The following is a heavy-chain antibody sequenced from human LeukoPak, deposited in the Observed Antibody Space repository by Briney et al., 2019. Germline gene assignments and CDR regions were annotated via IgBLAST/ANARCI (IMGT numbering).Heavy chain of an antibody. CDR3: ASPYYDFWSGLMARLNNYYYYYMDV. Sequence: PSETLSLTCTVSGGSISSSSYYWGWIRQPPGKGLEWIGSIYYSGSTYYNPSLKSRVTISVDTSKNQFSLKLSSVTAADTAVYYCASPYYDFWSGLMARLNNYYYYYMDVWGKGTTVTVSS. V-gene: IGHV4-39*01. CDR1: GGSISSSSYY. D-gene: IGHD3-3*01. CDR2: IYYSGST. J-gene: IGHJ6*03.